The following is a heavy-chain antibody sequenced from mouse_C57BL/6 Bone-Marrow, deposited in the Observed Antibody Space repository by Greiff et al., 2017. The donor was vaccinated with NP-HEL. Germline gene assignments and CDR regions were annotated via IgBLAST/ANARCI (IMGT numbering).Heavy chain of an antibody. CDR1: GYTFTSYW. D-gene: IGHD3-2*02. V-gene: IGHV1-69*01. J-gene: IGHJ2*01. CDR2: IDPSDSYT. CDR3: ARESSGSFDY. Sequence: VQLQQPGAELVMPGASVKLSCKASGYTFTSYWMHWVKQRPGQGLEWIGEIDPSDSYTNYNQKFKGKSTLTVDKSSSTAYMQLSSLTSEDSAVYYCARESSGSFDYWGQGTTLTVSS.